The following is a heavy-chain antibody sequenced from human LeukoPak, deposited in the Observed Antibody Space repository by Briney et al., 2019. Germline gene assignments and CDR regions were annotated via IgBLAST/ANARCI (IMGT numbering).Heavy chain of an antibody. V-gene: IGHV3-23*01. J-gene: IGHJ6*03. D-gene: IGHD5-18*01. CDR3: ARMGYTHYYYYYYMDV. Sequence: GGSLRLSCAASGFTFSSYAMSWVRQAPGKGLEWVSAISGSGGSTYYADSVKGRFTISRDNSKNTLYLQMNSLRAEDTAVYYCARMGYTHYYYYYYMDVWGKGTTVTVSS. CDR1: GFTFSSYA. CDR2: ISGSGGST.